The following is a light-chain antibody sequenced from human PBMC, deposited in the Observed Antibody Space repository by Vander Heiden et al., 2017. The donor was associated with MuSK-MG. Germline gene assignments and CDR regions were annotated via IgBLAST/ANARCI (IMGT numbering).Light chain of an antibody. Sequence: SLAVSLGERATINCKSSQSVLYSSNNKNYLAWYQQKPGQPPKLLIYWASTRETGVPDRISGSGSGTDFTLTISSLQAEDVAVYYCQQDDSFPQTFGQGTKVEIK. V-gene: IGKV4-1*01. CDR1: QSVLYSSNNKNY. CDR2: WAS. CDR3: QQDDSFPQT. J-gene: IGKJ1*01.